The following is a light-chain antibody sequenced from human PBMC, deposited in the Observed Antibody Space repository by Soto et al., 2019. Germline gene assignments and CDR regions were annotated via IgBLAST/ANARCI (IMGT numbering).Light chain of an antibody. CDR3: QQGYTSAIT. CDR2: AAS. V-gene: IGKV1-39*01. J-gene: IGKJ5*01. CDR1: QSIGKH. Sequence: DIQMTQSPSSLSASVGDRGTITCRASQSIGKHLNWYQQKPGKAPKFLIYAASNLQSGVPSRFSGSGSGTDFTLTVNSLQPEDFATYYCQQGYTSAITFGQGRRLEIK.